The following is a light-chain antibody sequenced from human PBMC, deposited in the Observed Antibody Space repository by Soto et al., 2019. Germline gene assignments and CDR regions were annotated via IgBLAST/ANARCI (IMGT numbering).Light chain of an antibody. V-gene: IGKV1-39*01. Sequence: NPMTPSPPSLSAFFVRRLTITFRASQSISRNLNWYQQKPGKAPELLIYTASNLQSGVPSRFSGSGSGTDFALTISSLQPEDSAVYYCQQSHSSPLSFGGGTKVDIK. CDR3: QQSHSSPLS. J-gene: IGKJ4*01. CDR2: TAS. CDR1: QSISRN.